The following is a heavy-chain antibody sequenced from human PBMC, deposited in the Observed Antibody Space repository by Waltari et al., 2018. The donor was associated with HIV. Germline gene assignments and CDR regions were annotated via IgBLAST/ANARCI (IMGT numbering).Heavy chain of an antibody. D-gene: IGHD2-2*02. CDR2: IIPIFGIA. Sequence: QVQLVQSGAEVKKPGSSVKVSCKASGGTFSSYAISWVRQAPGPGLEWMGRIIPIFGIANYAKKSKGRVTIPAEKPTSTAYRGLGGLRSGDTAVYYGAAKGGGYCSSTSCYIRWWFDPWGQGTLVTVSS. CDR3: AAKGGGYCSSTSCYIRWWFDP. J-gene: IGHJ5*02. V-gene: IGHV1-69*04. CDR1: GGTFSSYA.